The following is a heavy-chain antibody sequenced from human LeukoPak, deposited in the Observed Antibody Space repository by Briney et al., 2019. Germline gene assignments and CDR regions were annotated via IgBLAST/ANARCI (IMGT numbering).Heavy chain of an antibody. CDR3: VRDQGGERWFDP. CDR2: ISSGSSFI. CDR1: GFTLSGYS. V-gene: IGHV3-21*01. J-gene: IGHJ5*02. D-gene: IGHD1-26*01. Sequence: GGSLSLSWASSGFTLSGYSMNWVRQAPGKGVEWVSSISSGSSFIYYADSVKGRFTVSRDNAKTSLYLQMNSLRAEDTAVYYCVRDQGGERWFDPWGQGTLVTVSS.